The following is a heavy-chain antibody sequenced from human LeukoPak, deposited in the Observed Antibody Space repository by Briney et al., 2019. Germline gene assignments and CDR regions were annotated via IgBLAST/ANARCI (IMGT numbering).Heavy chain of an antibody. J-gene: IGHJ4*02. CDR1: GFTFSSYV. CDR2: ISRSGGSI. V-gene: IGHV3-48*03. D-gene: IGHD6-13*01. Sequence: GGSLRLSCAAPGFTFSSYVMNWVRQAPGKGLEWVSYISRSGGSIYYADSVKGRVTMSRDNAKNSLYLQMNSLRDEDTAVYYCARDSGISWYFDSWGQGTLVTVSS. CDR3: ARDSGISWYFDS.